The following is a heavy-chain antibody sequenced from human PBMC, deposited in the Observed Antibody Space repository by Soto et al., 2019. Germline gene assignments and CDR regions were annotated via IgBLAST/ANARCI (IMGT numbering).Heavy chain of an antibody. D-gene: IGHD5-18*01. CDR3: ARERYSYGFYY. J-gene: IGHJ4*02. V-gene: IGHV3-53*01. CDR2: IFTTGTT. Sequence: PGWSLRLSCAASGFAVSGFYMNWIRQAPGKGLEWVSVIFTTGTTYYADSVKGRFTISRDDSKNTLYLQMNSLRAEDTAVYYCARERYSYGFYYWGQGTVVTISS. CDR1: GFAVSGFY.